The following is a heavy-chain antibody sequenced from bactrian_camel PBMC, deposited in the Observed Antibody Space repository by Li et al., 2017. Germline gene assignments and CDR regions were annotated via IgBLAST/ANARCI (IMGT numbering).Heavy chain of an antibody. V-gene: IGHV3S53*01. CDR1: RYRYN. Sequence: HVQLVESGGGSVQTGGSLRLSCKATRYRYNMGWFRQAPGKEREGVAAIDGDKTTSYTESVKGRFTISQDNAENTLTLQMNNLKPEDTAMYYCAAGRKRIVPAVFAGSEFEYWGQGTQVTVS. CDR3: AAGRKRIVPAVFAGSEFEY. CDR2: IDGDKTT. J-gene: IGHJ4*01. D-gene: IGHD1*01.